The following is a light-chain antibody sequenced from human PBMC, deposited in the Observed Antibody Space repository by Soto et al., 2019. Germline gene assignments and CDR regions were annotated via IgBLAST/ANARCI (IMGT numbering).Light chain of an antibody. Sequence: IVMTQSPATLSVSPGERATLSCMASQSIDNRLAWYQQRPGQAPRLLSYGASTRATGIPARFSGSGSGTEFTLTISGLQSEDFGVYYCQQYKNWRTFGQGTNVETK. CDR2: GAS. J-gene: IGKJ1*01. CDR1: QSIDNR. CDR3: QQYKNWRT. V-gene: IGKV3-15*01.